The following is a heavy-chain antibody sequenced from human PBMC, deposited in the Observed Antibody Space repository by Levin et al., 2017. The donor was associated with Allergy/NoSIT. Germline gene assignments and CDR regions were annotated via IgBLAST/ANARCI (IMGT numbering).Heavy chain of an antibody. Sequence: LRLSCGVSGGSISDGDYSWSWIRQPPGEGLEWLGYIYHTGRTYYNPSLRSRVTISMDRSKNQFSLQLTSVTAADTAVYYCARDRFWSGYYYFDYWGQGSLVSVSS. CDR1: GGSISDGDYS. CDR3: ARDRFWSGYYYFDY. J-gene: IGHJ4*02. CDR2: IYHTGRT. V-gene: IGHV4-30-2*01. D-gene: IGHD3-3*01.